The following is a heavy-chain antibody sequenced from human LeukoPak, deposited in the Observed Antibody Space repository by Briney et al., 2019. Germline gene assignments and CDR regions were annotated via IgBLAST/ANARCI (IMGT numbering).Heavy chain of an antibody. D-gene: IGHD2/OR15-2a*01. CDR3: ARDGRGGNTFDI. CDR1: GFRFNTYW. Sequence: GGSLRLSCAASGFRFNTYWMSWVRQAPGKGLEYVSAISSNGGSTYYANSVKGRFTISRDNSKNTLYLQMGSLRAEDMAVYYCARDGRGGNTFDIWGQGTMVTVSS. CDR2: ISSNGGST. J-gene: IGHJ3*02. V-gene: IGHV3-64*01.